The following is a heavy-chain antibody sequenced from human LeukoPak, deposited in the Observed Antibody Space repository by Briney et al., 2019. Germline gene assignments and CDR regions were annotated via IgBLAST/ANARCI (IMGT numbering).Heavy chain of an antibody. CDR2: ISGSGGST. D-gene: IGHD3-22*01. CDR1: RFIFSSYA. J-gene: IGHJ5*02. Sequence: GGSLRLSCAASRFIFSSYAMNWVRQAPGKGLEWVSSISGSGGSTYYADSVKGRFTISRDNSKNTLYLQMNSLRAEDTAVYYCAKSRRDSSGYYSPNWFDPWGQGTLVTVSS. V-gene: IGHV3-23*01. CDR3: AKSRRDSSGYYSPNWFDP.